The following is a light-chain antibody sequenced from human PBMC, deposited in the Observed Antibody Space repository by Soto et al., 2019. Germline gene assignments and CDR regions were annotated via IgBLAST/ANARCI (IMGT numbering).Light chain of an antibody. CDR1: QSVSSN. Sequence: EVVVTQSPGTLSVSPGERATLSCRASQSVSSNLAWYQQKPGQAPRLLIYGASTRATGIPARFSGSGSGTDFTLTISRLEPEDFAVYYCQQYNISPYAFGQGTKVEIK. CDR2: GAS. CDR3: QQYNISPYA. V-gene: IGKV3-15*01. J-gene: IGKJ1*01.